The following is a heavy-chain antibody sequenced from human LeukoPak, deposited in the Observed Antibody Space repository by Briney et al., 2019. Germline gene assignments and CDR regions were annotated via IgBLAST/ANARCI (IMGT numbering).Heavy chain of an antibody. CDR1: GFTFSSYD. J-gene: IGHJ2*01. Sequence: PGGSLRLSCAASGFTFSSYDMHWVRQATGEGLEWVSAIGTAGDTYYPGSVKGRFTISRENAKNSLYLQMNSLRAGDTAVYYCAREATASSSYYWYVDLWGRGTLVTVSS. CDR2: IGTAGDT. D-gene: IGHD6-6*01. V-gene: IGHV3-13*01. CDR3: AREATASSSYYWYVDL.